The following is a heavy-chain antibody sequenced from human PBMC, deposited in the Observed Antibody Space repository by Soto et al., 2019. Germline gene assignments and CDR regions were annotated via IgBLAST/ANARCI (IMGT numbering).Heavy chain of an antibody. J-gene: IGHJ4*02. D-gene: IGHD2-21*02. V-gene: IGHV5-51*01. CDR3: ARSPCGNYCYSVAPFAY. CDR1: GYSFTTYW. CDR2: IYIGDSDT. Sequence: GESLKISCKGSGYSFTTYWIGWVRQMPGKGLEWMGIIYIGDSDTRYSPSFQGQVTFSVDKSISTAYLQWSSLKASDTAMYYCARSPCGNYCYSVAPFAYRGQGTLVIGSS.